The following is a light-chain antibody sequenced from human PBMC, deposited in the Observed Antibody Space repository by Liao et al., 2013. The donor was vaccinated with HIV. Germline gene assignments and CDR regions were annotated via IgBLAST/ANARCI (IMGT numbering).Light chain of an antibody. CDR1: NIGRHS. CDR2: EDD. CDR3: QVWDSNSDHPYV. J-gene: IGLJ1*01. V-gene: IGLV3-21*01. Sequence: SYELTQEPSVSVAPGKTARITCGGNNIGRHSVHWYQQKPGQSPVLVIYEDDKRPSGIPERFSGSKSGNTATLTIYGAQAMDEADYYCQVWDSNSDHPYVFGTGTKVTVL.